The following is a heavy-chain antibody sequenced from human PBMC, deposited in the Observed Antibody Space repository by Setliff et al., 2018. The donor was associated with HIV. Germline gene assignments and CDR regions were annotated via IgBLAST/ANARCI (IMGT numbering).Heavy chain of an antibody. V-gene: IGHV5-51*01. D-gene: IGHD2-15*01. CDR3: ARQRVVATTKLDAFDI. J-gene: IGHJ3*02. Sequence: GESLKISCKASGYTFTNYWIGWVRQLPGNGLEWMGIFYPGDSDARYSPSFQGQITFSADKSVTTAYLQWSSLKASETAMYYCARQRVVATTKLDAFDIWGQGAMVTVSS. CDR1: GYTFTNYW. CDR2: FYPGDSDA.